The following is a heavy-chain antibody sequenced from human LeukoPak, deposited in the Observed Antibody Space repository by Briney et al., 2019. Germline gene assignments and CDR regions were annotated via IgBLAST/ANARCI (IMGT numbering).Heavy chain of an antibody. CDR1: GFTFEDFG. J-gene: IGHJ4*02. Sequence: GGSLRLSCAASGFTFEDFGMSWVRQVPGKGLECVSGINWSGDSIHYADSVKGRFTISRDNVKKSVSLEMNSLRGEDTALYYCARLKSSCWYSAPFDYWGQGILVTVSA. CDR3: ARLKSSCWYSAPFDY. CDR2: INWSGDSI. D-gene: IGHD2-15*01. V-gene: IGHV3-20*04.